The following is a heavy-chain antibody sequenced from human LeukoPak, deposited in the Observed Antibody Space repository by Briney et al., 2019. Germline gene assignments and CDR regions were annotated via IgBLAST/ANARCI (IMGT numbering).Heavy chain of an antibody. J-gene: IGHJ1*01. Sequence: PSETLSLTCTVSGGSISSSSYYWGWIRQPPGKGLEWIGYIYYSGSTNYNPSLKSRVTISVDTSKNQFSLKLSSVTAADTAVYYCASVEPRGAGYFQHWGQGTLVTVSS. CDR1: GGSISSSSYY. CDR3: ASVEPRGAGYFQH. CDR2: IYYSGST. V-gene: IGHV4-61*05. D-gene: IGHD1-14*01.